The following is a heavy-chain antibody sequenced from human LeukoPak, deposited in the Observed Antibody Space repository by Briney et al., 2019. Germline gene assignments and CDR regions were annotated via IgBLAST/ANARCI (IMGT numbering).Heavy chain of an antibody. D-gene: IGHD1-26*01. V-gene: IGHV4-61*05. CDR3: ASHSGSYSLGAFDI. Sequence: PSETLSLTCTVSGGSISSSSYYRYWIRQPPGKGLEWIGYIFYSGNTNYNPSLKNRVTFSLDPSKNQFSLKLSSVTAADTAVYYCASHSGSYSLGAFDIWGQGTMVTVS. J-gene: IGHJ3*02. CDR2: IFYSGNT. CDR1: GGSISSSSYY.